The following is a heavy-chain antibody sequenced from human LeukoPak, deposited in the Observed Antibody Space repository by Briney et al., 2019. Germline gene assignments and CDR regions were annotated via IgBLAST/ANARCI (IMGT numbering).Heavy chain of an antibody. CDR2: INHSGST. CDR1: GGSFSGYY. CDR3: ARRSGAFGDYDFEYYYFEY. J-gene: IGHJ4*02. Sequence: PSETLSLTCAVYGGSFSGYYWSWIRQPPGKGLEWIGEINHSGSTNYNPSLKSRVTISVDTSKKQFSLKLSSVTATDTAVYYCARRSGAFGDYDFEYYYFEYWGQGTLVTVSS. D-gene: IGHD4-17*01. V-gene: IGHV4-34*01.